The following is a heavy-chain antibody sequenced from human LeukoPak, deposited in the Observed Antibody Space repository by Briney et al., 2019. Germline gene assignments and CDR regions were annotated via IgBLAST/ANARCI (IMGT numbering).Heavy chain of an antibody. D-gene: IGHD3-3*01. Sequence: GGSLRLSCAASGFTFSSYAMSWVRQAPGKGLEWVSAISGSGGSTYYADSVKGRFTISRDNSKNTLYLQMNSLRAEDTAVYYCAKGVKIFGVVITLDYWGQGTLATVSS. CDR3: AKGVKIFGVVITLDY. CDR1: GFTFSSYA. J-gene: IGHJ4*02. CDR2: ISGSGGST. V-gene: IGHV3-23*01.